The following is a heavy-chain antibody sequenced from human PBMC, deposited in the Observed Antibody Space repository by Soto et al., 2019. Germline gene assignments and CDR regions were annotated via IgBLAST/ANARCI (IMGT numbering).Heavy chain of an antibody. Sequence: PGGSLRLSCAASGFKFSDAWMSWVRQAPGKGPEWVGRIKSRGSGGTTDYAAPVKGRFTISRDDPQNTLFLQMNSLKTEDTAVYYCTSQQPLYYYYGMDVWGQGTTVTVSS. D-gene: IGHD6-13*01. CDR2: IKSRGSGGTT. V-gene: IGHV3-15*01. J-gene: IGHJ6*02. CDR1: GFKFSDAW. CDR3: TSQQPLYYYYGMDV.